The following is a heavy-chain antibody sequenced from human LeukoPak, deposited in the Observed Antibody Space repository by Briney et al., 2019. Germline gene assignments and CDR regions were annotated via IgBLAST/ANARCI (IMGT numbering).Heavy chain of an antibody. Sequence: KTSETLSLTCTVSGGSISSYYWSWIRQPPGKGLEWIGYIYYSGSTNYNPSLKSRVTISVDTSKNQFSLKLSSVTAADTAVYYCASLTARYMVRGPDGGEDAFDIWGQGTMVTVSS. CDR3: ASLTARYMVRGPDGGEDAFDI. V-gene: IGHV4-59*08. D-gene: IGHD3-10*01. CDR1: GGSISSYY. J-gene: IGHJ3*02. CDR2: IYYSGST.